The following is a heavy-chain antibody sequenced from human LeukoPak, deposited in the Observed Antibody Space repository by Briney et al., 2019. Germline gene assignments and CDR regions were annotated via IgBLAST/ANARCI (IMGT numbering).Heavy chain of an antibody. Sequence: GGTLRLSCAASGFTFSSNGMTWVRQAPGKGLEWVSTISDSGGGAYYADSVRGRFTISRDDSKNTLYLQMKNLRAEDTAVYYCAKDGAWLRFDDWGQGILVTVSS. CDR3: AKDGAWLRFDD. CDR1: GFTFSSNG. J-gene: IGHJ4*02. D-gene: IGHD5-12*01. V-gene: IGHV3-23*01. CDR2: ISDSGGGA.